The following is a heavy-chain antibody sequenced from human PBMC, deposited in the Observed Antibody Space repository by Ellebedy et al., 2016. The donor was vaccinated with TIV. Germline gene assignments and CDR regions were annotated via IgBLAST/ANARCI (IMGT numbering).Heavy chain of an antibody. V-gene: IGHV1-18*01. D-gene: IGHD3-22*01. Sequence: AASVKVSCKASGYTFTSYGISWERQAPGQGLEWMGWISAYNGNTNYAQKLQGRVTMTTDTSTSTAYVELRSLRSDDTAVYYCARGGQPRYYDSSGAPEYFQHWGQGTLVTVSS. CDR2: ISAYNGNT. J-gene: IGHJ1*01. CDR1: GYTFTSYG. CDR3: ARGGQPRYYDSSGAPEYFQH.